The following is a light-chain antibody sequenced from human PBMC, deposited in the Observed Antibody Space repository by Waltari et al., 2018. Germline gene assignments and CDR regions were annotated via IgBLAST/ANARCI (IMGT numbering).Light chain of an antibody. CDR3: QHYLRLPVT. CDR2: GAS. Sequence: VVLTQSPGTLSWSPGESATLSCRTSQSVTSALAWYQQKPGQAPRLLIYGASNRATGIPDRFSGSGSGTDFSLTISSLEPEDFAVYYCQHYLRLPVTFGQGTKVEVK. CDR1: QSVTSA. J-gene: IGKJ1*01. V-gene: IGKV3-20*01.